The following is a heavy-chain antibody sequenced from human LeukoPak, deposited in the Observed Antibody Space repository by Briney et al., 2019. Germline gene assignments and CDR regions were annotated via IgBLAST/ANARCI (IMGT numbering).Heavy chain of an antibody. CDR2: INPSGGST. Sequence: ASVTVSCMASGYTFTTYYMHWVRKAPGQGLEWMGIINPSGGSTSYAQKFQGSFTMTRDTSTSTVYMEPSSPRSEDTAVYYCARVAQYSNGCHYCGQGTLVSVSS. CDR3: ARVAQYSNGCHY. D-gene: IGHD6-19*01. J-gene: IGHJ4*02. V-gene: IGHV1-46*01. CDR1: GYTFTTYY.